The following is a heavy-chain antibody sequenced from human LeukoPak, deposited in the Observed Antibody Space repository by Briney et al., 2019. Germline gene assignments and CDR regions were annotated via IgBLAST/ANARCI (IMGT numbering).Heavy chain of an antibody. CDR2: IDAEYGET. J-gene: IGHJ4*02. V-gene: IGHV1-69-2*01. Sequence: ASVKISCKASGYTFTDYYIHWVQQVPGKGFEWMGRIDAEYGETVYAEKFRGRLIIAADTSTDTAYMELSGLRSEDTAVYYCATDGYSYGYEYWGQGTLVTVSS. CDR3: ATDGYSYGYEY. D-gene: IGHD5-18*01. CDR1: GYTFTDYY.